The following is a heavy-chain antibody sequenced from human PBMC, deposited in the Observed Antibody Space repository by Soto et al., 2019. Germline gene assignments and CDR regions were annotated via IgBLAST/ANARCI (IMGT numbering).Heavy chain of an antibody. CDR3: ARGVPGYSSTWYGF. D-gene: IGHD6-13*01. CDR1: GGSLSGHY. J-gene: IGHJ4*02. V-gene: IGHV4-34*01. Sequence: QVQLQQWGAGLLKPSETLSLTCAVYGGSLSGHYWSWIRQPPGKGLEWIGEINPGGTSNYNPSLKSRVIISVDTSKNQLSLKLTSVTAADTAVYYCARGVPGYSSTWYGFWGQGTLVTVCS. CDR2: INPGGTS.